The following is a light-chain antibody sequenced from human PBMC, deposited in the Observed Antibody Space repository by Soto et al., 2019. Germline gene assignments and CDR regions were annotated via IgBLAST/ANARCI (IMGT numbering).Light chain of an antibody. J-gene: IGLJ1*01. CDR2: EVS. Sequence: QYVLTQFASVSGSPGQSITISCTGTSSDVGGYNYVSWYQQQPGKAPKLMIYEVSSRPSGVSNRFSGSKSGNTASLTISGLQAEDEADYYCSSYTSGRAYVFGTGTKVTVL. V-gene: IGLV2-14*01. CDR1: SSDVGGYNY. CDR3: SSYTSGRAYV.